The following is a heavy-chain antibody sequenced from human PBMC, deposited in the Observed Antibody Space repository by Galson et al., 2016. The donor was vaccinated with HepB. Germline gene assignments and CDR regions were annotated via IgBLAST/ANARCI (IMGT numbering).Heavy chain of an antibody. CDR2: MNGNDGHT. V-gene: IGHV3-23*01. Sequence: SLRLSCAASGFSFGNYAMSWVRQAPGKGLEWVSAMNGNDGHTFYADSVKGRFTISRDNSMNTLYLEMNSLRVEDSAIHFCAKDWVVVLSGGGYHFDHWGQGVVVTVTS. CDR1: GFSFGNYA. D-gene: IGHD2/OR15-2a*01. J-gene: IGHJ4*02. CDR3: AKDWVVVLSGGGYHFDH.